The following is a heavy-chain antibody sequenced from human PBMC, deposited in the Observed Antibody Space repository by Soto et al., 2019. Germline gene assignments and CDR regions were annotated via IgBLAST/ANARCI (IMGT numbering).Heavy chain of an antibody. Sequence: LXLSCAASGFTFSSYVMHWVRPAPGKGLEWVAVIWYDGSNKYYADSVKGRFTISRDNSKNTLYLQMNSLRAEDTAVYYCARDLRVRGVITANFEYRGQGTLVT. V-gene: IGHV3-33*01. J-gene: IGHJ4*02. CDR3: ARDLRVRGVITANFEY. CDR1: GFTFSSYV. D-gene: IGHD3-10*01. CDR2: IWYDGSNK.